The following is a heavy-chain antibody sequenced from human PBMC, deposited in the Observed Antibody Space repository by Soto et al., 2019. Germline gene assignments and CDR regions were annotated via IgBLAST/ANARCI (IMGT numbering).Heavy chain of an antibody. V-gene: IGHV4-34*01. CDR2: INHSGST. Sequence: SETLSVTCAVYGGSFSGYYWSWSRQPPGKGLEWIGEINHSGSTNYNPSLKSRVTISVDTSKNQFSLKLSSVTAADTAVYYCARSWGSSPYDYWGQGTLVTVSS. D-gene: IGHD6-13*01. CDR3: ARSWGSSPYDY. CDR1: GGSFSGYY. J-gene: IGHJ4*02.